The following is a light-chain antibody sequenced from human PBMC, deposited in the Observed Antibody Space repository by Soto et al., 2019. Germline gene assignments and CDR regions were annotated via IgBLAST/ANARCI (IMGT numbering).Light chain of an antibody. CDR1: LNIGDS. J-gene: IGKJ1*01. CDR3: QQYGSSGT. CDR2: GAS. V-gene: IGKV1-NL1*01. Sequence: DIKMTQSPSSLSASVGDRVTITCRASLNIGDSLSWFQQKAGKPPTQLIYGASALQSGVPDRFSGSGSGTDFTLTISRLEPEDFAVYYCQQYGSSGTFGQGTKVDI.